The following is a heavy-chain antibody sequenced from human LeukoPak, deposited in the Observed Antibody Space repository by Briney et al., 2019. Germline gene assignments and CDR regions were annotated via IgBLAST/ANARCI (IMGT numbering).Heavy chain of an antibody. CDR2: IKPDGGEQ. CDR3: ARGYRRWLQLNSIDY. D-gene: IGHD5-24*01. J-gene: IGHJ4*02. Sequence: PGRSLRLSCAASGFTFSNYWMGWVRQAPGKGLQWVANIKPDGGEQYYVDSVKGRFTISRDNAKNSLYLQMNSLRDEDTAVYYCARGYRRWLQLNSIDYWGQGTLVTVSS. CDR1: GFTFSNYW. V-gene: IGHV3-7*01.